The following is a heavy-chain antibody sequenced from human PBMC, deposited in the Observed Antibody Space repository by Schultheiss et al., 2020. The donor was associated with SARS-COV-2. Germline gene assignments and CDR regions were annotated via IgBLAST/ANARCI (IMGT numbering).Heavy chain of an antibody. CDR2: ISSSSSYI. D-gene: IGHD3-22*01. CDR3: ARDPSSGYSDIGY. J-gene: IGHJ4*02. V-gene: IGHV3-21*05. Sequence: GESLKISCAASGFTFSSYGMHWVRQAPGKVLEWVSYISSSSSYIYYADSVKGRFTISRDNSKNTLYLQMNSLRSEDTAVYYCARDPSSGYSDIGYWGQGTLVTVSS. CDR1: GFTFSSYG.